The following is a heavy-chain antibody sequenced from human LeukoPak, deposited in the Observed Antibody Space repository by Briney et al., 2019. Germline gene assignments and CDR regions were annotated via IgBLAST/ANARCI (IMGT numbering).Heavy chain of an antibody. V-gene: IGHV3-7*01. D-gene: IGHD2-8*02. CDR1: GFTFSSYW. J-gene: IGHJ4*02. Sequence: PGGSLRLSCAASGFTFSSYWMSWVRQAPGKGLEWVANIKQDGSEKYYMDSVKGRFTISRDNARNSLYLEMNSLRAEDTAVYYCARLFGGVTTYDYWGQGALVTVSS. CDR3: ARLFGGVTTYDY. CDR2: IKQDGSEK.